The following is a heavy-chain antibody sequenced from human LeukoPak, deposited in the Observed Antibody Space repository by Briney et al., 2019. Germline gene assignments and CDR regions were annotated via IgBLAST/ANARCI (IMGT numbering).Heavy chain of an antibody. D-gene: IGHD3-9*01. V-gene: IGHV3-21*01. Sequence: PGGSLRLSCAGSGFTFNNYSMNWVRQAPGKGLEWVSSIISSGTYVYYADSVRGRFTISRDNAKNSLSLQMNSLRADDAAVYYCARASSKQLAGYLPDGFDIWGQGTMVTVSS. CDR2: IISSGTYV. CDR1: GFTFNNYS. CDR3: ARASSKQLAGYLPDGFDI. J-gene: IGHJ3*02.